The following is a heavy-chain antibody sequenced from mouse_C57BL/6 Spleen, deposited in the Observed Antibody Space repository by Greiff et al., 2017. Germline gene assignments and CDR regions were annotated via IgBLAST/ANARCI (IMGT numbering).Heavy chain of an antibody. CDR3: ARSPDYYGSSPLDY. J-gene: IGHJ2*01. CDR1: GFTFPDYY. Sequence: EVNLVESGGGLVQPGGSLSLSCAASGFTFPDYYMSWVRQPPGKALEWLGFIRNKANGFTTVYSASVKGRFTISRDNSQSILYLQMNALRAEDSATYYCARSPDYYGSSPLDYWGQGTTLTVSS. CDR2: IRNKANGFTT. D-gene: IGHD1-1*01. V-gene: IGHV7-3*01.